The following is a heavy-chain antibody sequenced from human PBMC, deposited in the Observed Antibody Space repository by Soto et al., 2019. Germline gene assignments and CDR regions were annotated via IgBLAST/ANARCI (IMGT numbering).Heavy chain of an antibody. D-gene: IGHD2-21*02. CDR2: IYHSGTT. CDR3: ATPQGYDDCLDS. V-gene: IGHV4-34*01. J-gene: IGHJ4*02. Sequence: SGTLSLACAFYGGCLSVYDWGWILQPPGKGLEWIGYIYHSGTTYYNPSLKSRVTLTRDTPGNTAYLELNSLISEDTAVYYCATPQGYDDCLDSWGQGTLVTVSS. CDR1: GGCLSVYD.